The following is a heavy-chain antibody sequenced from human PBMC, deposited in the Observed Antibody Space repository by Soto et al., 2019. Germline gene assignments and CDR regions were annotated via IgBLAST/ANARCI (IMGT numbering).Heavy chain of an antibody. CDR1: GDSVRSGSFY. CDR2: IYYTGRT. Sequence: QVQLQESGPGRVKPSETLSLTCTVSGDSVRSGSFYWSWIRQPPGKGLEWIGYIYYTGRTSYNPSLTSRVTISIDPSKHRFALNLTSGTAADTAIYSCARYSTAFVFDYWGQGALVTVS. J-gene: IGHJ4*02. V-gene: IGHV4-61*03. CDR3: ARYSTAFVFDY. D-gene: IGHD2-2*01.